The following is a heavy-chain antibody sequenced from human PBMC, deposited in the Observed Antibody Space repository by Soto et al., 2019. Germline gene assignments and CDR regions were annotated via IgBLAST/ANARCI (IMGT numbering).Heavy chain of an antibody. CDR2: VYHNGIM. Sequence: SETLSLTCIVSGYSISSGYYWGWVRQAPGKGLEWLGSVYHNGIMFHNPSFQSRVTISVDTSKNQFSLNLRSVTAADTAVYYCAALWFGELAFNYWGHGILVTVYS. V-gene: IGHV4-38-2*02. D-gene: IGHD3-10*01. CDR3: AALWFGELAFNY. CDR1: GYSISSGYY. J-gene: IGHJ4*01.